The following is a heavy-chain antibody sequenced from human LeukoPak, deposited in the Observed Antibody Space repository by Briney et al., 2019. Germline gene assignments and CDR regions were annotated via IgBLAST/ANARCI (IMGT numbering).Heavy chain of an antibody. Sequence: PGGSLRLSCAVSGFPFSSYAMRWGRQAPGKGLEWVSAINGSGGSTYYAHSVKGRFTISKDNSKNTLYLQMNSLRAEDTAVYYCAKILRYDWYAAFDYWGQGTLVTVSS. CDR3: AKILRYDWYAAFDY. V-gene: IGHV3-23*01. CDR1: GFPFSSYA. D-gene: IGHD1-1*01. CDR2: INGSGGST. J-gene: IGHJ4*02.